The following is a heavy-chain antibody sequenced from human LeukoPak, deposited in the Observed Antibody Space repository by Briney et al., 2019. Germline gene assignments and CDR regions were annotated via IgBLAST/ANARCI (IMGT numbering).Heavy chain of an antibody. CDR3: ARANYYAQDY. CDR1: GFTFSSYW. CDR2: INSDGSTT. V-gene: IGHV3-74*01. Sequence: GGSLRLSCGASGFTFSSYWMHWVRQAPGKGLVWISRINSDGSTTSYADSVKGRFTISRDNAKNTLYLQMNSLRAEDTAVYYCARANYYAQDYWGQGTLVTVSS. J-gene: IGHJ4*02. D-gene: IGHD3-22*01.